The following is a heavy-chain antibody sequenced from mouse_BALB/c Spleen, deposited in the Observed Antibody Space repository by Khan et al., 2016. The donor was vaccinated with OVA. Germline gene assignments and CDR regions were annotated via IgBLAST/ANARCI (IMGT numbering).Heavy chain of an antibody. V-gene: IGHV3-2*02. CDR1: GYSINSDYA. CDR2: ISSSGSP. D-gene: IGHD2-2*01. Sequence: EGGPGLVKHVKSVSFICTVTGYSINSDYAWNWIRQFPGNKLEWMGYISSSGSPNYNPALKSRISITRDTSKNQFFLQLNSVTTEDTATYYCARYGSRYDYAMDYWGQGTSVTVSS. J-gene: IGHJ4*01. CDR3: ARYGSRYDYAMDY.